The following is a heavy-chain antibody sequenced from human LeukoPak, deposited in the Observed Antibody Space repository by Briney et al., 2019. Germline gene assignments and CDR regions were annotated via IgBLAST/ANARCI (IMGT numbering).Heavy chain of an antibody. Sequence: ESLRLSCAASGFSVSRNHMSWVRQAPGKGLEWVSVIYTGGSTYYADSVKGRFTISREVSKNTLHLEMNSLRAEDTAVYYCARGGGKGDSFDIWGQGTMVTVSS. D-gene: IGHD3-16*01. V-gene: IGHV3-53*01. J-gene: IGHJ3*02. CDR3: ARGGGKGDSFDI. CDR1: GFSVSRNH. CDR2: IYTGGST.